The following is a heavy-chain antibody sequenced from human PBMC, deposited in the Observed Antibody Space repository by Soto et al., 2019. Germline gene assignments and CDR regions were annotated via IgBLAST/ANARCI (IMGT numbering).Heavy chain of an antibody. CDR1: GFVFSDYA. D-gene: IGHD2-2*01. CDR3: ARVPIWCGSSSCYTEGFDS. V-gene: IGHV3-23*01. CDR2: ISAGGSDT. Sequence: EVQLLDSGGGWVQPGGSLRLSCVASGFVFSDYAMSWVRQAPGKGLEWVSAISAGGSDTYYADSVKGRFTVPRVNSKNTLYLQMNTLRAEDTAIYYCARVPIWCGSSSCYTEGFDSWGQGTLVTVSS. J-gene: IGHJ4*02.